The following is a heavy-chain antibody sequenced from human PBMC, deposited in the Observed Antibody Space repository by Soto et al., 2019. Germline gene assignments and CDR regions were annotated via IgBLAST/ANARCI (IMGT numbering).Heavy chain of an antibody. CDR3: ARVAGTTRGYDP. CDR1: GFTFSDYY. J-gene: IGHJ5*02. V-gene: IGHV3-11*06. Sequence: GGSLRLSCAASGFTFSDYYMSWIRQAPGKGLEWVSYISSSSSYTNYADSVKGRFTISRDNAKNSLYLQMNSLRAEDKAVYYCARVAGTTRGYDPWGQGTLVTVSS. D-gene: IGHD1-7*01. CDR2: ISSSSSYT.